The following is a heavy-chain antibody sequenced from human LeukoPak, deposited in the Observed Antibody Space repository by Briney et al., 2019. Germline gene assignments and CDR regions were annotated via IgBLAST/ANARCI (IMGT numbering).Heavy chain of an antibody. CDR2: ISGGGGGT. CDR3: AKDHFSSWTAGSSWPNNFGY. V-gene: IGHV3-23*01. J-gene: IGHJ4*02. Sequence: GGSLRLSCEASGFTFSSYAMSWVRQLPGKGLEWVSAISGGGGGTYYVDSVKGRFTISRDNSKNTLYLQMSSLRAGDTAVYYCAKDHFSSWTAGSSWPNNFGYWGQGTLVTVSS. D-gene: IGHD6-13*01. CDR1: GFTFSSYA.